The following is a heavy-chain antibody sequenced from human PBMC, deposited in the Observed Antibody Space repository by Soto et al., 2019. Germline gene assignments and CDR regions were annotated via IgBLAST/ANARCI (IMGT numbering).Heavy chain of an antibody. J-gene: IGHJ6*02. CDR2: IYYSGST. D-gene: IGHD6-13*01. Sequence: PSETLSLTCTVSGGSISSSSYYWVWIRHPPGKGLEWIGSIYYSGSTYYNPSLKSRVTISVDTSKNQFSLKLSSVTAADTAVYYCARLARWHSSSWQYYYYGMDVWGQGTTVTVSS. CDR3: ARLARWHSSSWQYYYYGMDV. CDR1: GGSISSSSYY. V-gene: IGHV4-39*01.